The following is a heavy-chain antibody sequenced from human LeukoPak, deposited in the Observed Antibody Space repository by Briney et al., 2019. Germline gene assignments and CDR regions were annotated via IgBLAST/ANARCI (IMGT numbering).Heavy chain of an antibody. CDR3: ARYGDYNGFDY. Sequence: SETLSLTCAVYGGSFSSGGYSWSWIRQPPGKGLEWIGYIYHSGSTYYNPSLKSRVTISVDRSKNQFSLKLSSVTAADTAVYYCARYGDYNGFDYWGQGTLVTVSS. CDR1: GGSFSSGGYS. D-gene: IGHD4-17*01. J-gene: IGHJ4*02. V-gene: IGHV4-30-2*01. CDR2: IYHSGST.